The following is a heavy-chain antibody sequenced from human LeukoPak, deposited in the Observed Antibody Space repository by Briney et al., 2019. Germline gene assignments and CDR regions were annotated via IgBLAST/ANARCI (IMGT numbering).Heavy chain of an antibody. CDR3: ARRMITFGGVIVNTTPSHFDY. D-gene: IGHD3-16*02. J-gene: IGHJ4*02. CDR1: GGSISSYY. CDR2: IYTSGST. Sequence: SETLSLTCTVSGGSISSYYWSWIRQPAGKRLEWIGRIYTSGSTNYNPSLKSRVTISVDTPKNQFSLKLSSVTAADTAVYYCARRMITFGGVIVNTTPSHFDYWGQGTLVTVSS. V-gene: IGHV4-4*07.